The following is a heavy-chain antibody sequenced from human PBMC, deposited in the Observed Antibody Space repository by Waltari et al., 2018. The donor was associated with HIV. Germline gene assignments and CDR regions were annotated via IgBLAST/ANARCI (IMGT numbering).Heavy chain of an antibody. D-gene: IGHD5-18*01. V-gene: IGHV1-3*01. CDR2: INAANGNT. J-gene: IGHJ6*02. CDR1: GYRFTRYP. CDR3: VRDMSDTPVGPEMDV. Sequence: QVQFEQSGAEVKKPGASGEVSCKTSGYRFTRYPRHWVRPATGQRLEWMGWINAANGNTKYSQKFQDRVTISRDTSASTAYLELRRLRPEDTAVYYCVRDMSDTPVGPEMDVWGQGTTVTVSS.